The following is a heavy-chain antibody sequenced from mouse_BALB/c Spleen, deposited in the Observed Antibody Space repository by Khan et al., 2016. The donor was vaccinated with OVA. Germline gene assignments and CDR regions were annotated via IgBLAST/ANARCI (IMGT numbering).Heavy chain of an antibody. CDR2: INPSNGYT. D-gene: IGHD2-14*01. V-gene: IGHV1-4*01. Sequence: VQLQQSGAELARPGASVKMSCKASGYTFTSYTIHWIKKRPGQGLEWIGYINPSNGYTNYNQKFKDKATLTTDKSSTTAYLQLSSLTSDDSAVYNCVRDGAYHRNDGWFAYWGQGTLVTL. J-gene: IGHJ3*01. CDR3: VRDGAYHRNDGWFAY. CDR1: GYTFTSYT.